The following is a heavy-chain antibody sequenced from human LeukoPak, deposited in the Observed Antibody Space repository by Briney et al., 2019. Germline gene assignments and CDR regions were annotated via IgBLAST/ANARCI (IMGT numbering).Heavy chain of an antibody. CDR2: ISYDGTTT. CDR3: VRDPPLVSGPVYYYYYMDV. J-gene: IGHJ6*03. D-gene: IGHD5/OR15-5a*01. V-gene: IGHV3-30*03. Sequence: PGGSLRLSCVASGFTFSNYGIHWVRQAPGKALEWVAVISYDGTTTYYADSVKGRFTISRDNSKNTLYLQMISMRPEDTAVYYCVRDPPLVSGPVYYYYYMDVWGKGTTVTVSS. CDR1: GFTFSNYG.